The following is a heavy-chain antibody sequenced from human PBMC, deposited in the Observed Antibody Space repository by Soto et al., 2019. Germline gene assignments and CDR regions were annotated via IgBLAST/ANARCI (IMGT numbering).Heavy chain of an antibody. CDR3: ARRNTDTLALDV. D-gene: IGHD5-18*01. Sequence: SETLSLTCAVYGGSFSGYYWSRIRQPPGKGLEWIGEINHSGSTNYNPSLKSRVTISVDTSKNQFSLKLSSVTAADTAIYYCARRNTDTLALDVWGQGTTVTVSS. J-gene: IGHJ6*02. V-gene: IGHV4-34*01. CDR2: INHSGST. CDR1: GGSFSGYY.